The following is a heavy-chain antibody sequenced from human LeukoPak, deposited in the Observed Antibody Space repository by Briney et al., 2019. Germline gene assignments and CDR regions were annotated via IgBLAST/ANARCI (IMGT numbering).Heavy chain of an antibody. D-gene: IGHD6-19*01. Sequence: PGGSLRLSCTVSGVSFNSFYMNWVRQAPGKGLEWISYIDAQSQTVYYADSMRGRFTISRDNAKNSLYLQINSLRDEDTALYYCAGGGDSGWAIDNWGQGTLVIVSS. CDR3: AGGGDSGWAIDN. CDR2: IDAQSQTV. V-gene: IGHV3-48*02. CDR1: GVSFNSFY. J-gene: IGHJ4*02.